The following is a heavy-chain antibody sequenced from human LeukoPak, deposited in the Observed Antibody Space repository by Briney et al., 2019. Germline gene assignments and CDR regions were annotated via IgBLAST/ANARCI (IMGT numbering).Heavy chain of an antibody. CDR1: GGSISSYY. J-gene: IGHJ3*02. D-gene: IGHD2-2*01. V-gene: IGHV4-59*05. CDR2: IYYSGST. Sequence: PSETLSLTCTVSGGSISSYYWSWIRQPPGKGLEWIGSIYYSGSTYYNPSLKSRVTISVDTSKNQFSLKLSSVTAADTAVYYCARRASARDDAFDIWGQGTLVTVSS. CDR3: ARRASARDDAFDI.